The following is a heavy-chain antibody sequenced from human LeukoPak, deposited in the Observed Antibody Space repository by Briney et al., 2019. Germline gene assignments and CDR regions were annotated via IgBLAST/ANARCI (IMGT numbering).Heavy chain of an antibody. J-gene: IGHJ5*02. CDR1: GGSISSGSYY. D-gene: IGHD3-10*01. V-gene: IGHV4-61*02. Sequence: SETLSLTCTVSGGSISSGSYYWSWIRQPAGKGLEWIGRIYTSGSTNYNPSLKSRVTISVDTSKNQFSLRLSSVTAADTAVYYCARFGYGSGSYYNWFDPWGQGTLVTVSS. CDR2: IYTSGST. CDR3: ARFGYGSGSYYNWFDP.